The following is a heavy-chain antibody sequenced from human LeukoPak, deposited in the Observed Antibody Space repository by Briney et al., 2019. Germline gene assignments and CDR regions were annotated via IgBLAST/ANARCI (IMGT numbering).Heavy chain of an antibody. CDR1: GGSISSYY. Sequence: SETLSLTCTVSGGSISSYYWSWIRQPPGKGLEWIGYIYYSGSTNYNPSLKSRVTISVDTSKNQFSLKLSSVTAADTAVYFCARLVSYYDRSGPSDRFFDLWGRGTLVAVFS. J-gene: IGHJ2*01. CDR3: ARLVSYYDRSGPSDRFFDL. V-gene: IGHV4-59*12. CDR2: IYYSGST. D-gene: IGHD3-22*01.